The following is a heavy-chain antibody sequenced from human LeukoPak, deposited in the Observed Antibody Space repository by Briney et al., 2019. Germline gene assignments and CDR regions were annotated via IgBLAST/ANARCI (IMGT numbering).Heavy chain of an antibody. J-gene: IGHJ4*02. V-gene: IGHV4-61*01. CDR2: ISYSGST. D-gene: IGHD2-2*01. Sequence: SETLSLTCTVSGGSISSGSSYWSWIRQPPGKGLECIGYISYSGSTTYNPSLKSRVTISVDMSKNQFSLKLSSVTAADTAVYYCARLYCSRTSCYVDYWGQGTLVTVSS. CDR3: ARLYCSRTSCYVDY. CDR1: GGSISSGSSY.